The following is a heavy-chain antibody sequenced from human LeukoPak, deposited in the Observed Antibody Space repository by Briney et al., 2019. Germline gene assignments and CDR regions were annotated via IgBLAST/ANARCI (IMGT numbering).Heavy chain of an antibody. D-gene: IGHD7-27*01. CDR2: IWNDGRSE. J-gene: IGHJ6*03. CDR1: GFVFRDCG. CDR3: AKDPGATAWGYYMDV. Sequence: GGSLRLSCAASGFVFRDCGMHWVRQAPGKGLEWVSFIWNDGRSEHYADSVQGRFSVSRDNSDNTLYLHMTNLRPDDTAVYYCAKDPGATAWGYYMDVWGTGTTVTVSS. V-gene: IGHV3-30*02.